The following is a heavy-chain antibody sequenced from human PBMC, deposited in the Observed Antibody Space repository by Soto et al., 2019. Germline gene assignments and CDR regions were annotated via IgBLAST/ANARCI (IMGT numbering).Heavy chain of an antibody. CDR1: GASFSGYY. CDR3: ARSYSSGWYSDY. D-gene: IGHD6-19*01. CDR2: INHSGST. V-gene: IGHV4-34*01. J-gene: IGHJ4*02. Sequence: PSEALSLTCAVYGASFSGYYWSWSRQPPGKGLEWIGEINHSGSTNYNPSLKSRVTISVDTSKNQFSLKLSSVTAADTAVYYCARSYSSGWYSDYWGQGTLVTVSS.